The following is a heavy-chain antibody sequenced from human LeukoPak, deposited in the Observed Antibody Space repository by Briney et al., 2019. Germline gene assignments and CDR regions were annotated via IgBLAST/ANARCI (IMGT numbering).Heavy chain of an antibody. CDR2: INPNSGGT. D-gene: IGHD3-22*01. V-gene: IGHV1-2*02. CDR1: GYTFTGYY. J-gene: IGHJ6*02. CDR3: ASGYYDSSGYLRNYYYYGMDV. Sequence: GASVKVSCRASGYTFTGYYMHWVRQAPGHGLEWMGWINPNSGGTNYAQKFQGRVTMTRDTSISTAYMELSRLRSDDTAVYYCASGYYDSSGYLRNYYYYGMDVWGQGTTVTVSS.